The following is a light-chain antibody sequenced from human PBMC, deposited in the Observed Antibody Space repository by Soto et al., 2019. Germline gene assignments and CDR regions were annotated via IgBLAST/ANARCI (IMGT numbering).Light chain of an antibody. CDR2: EVS. V-gene: IGLV2-8*01. CDR1: SSDVGGYNY. Sequence: QSALTQPPSASGSPGQSFTLSCTGTSSDVGGYNYVSWYQPHPGKAPKLMIYEVSKRPSGVPDRFSGCKSGNTASLTVSGLQAEDEADYYCSSYAGSNNLVFGGRTKLTVL. CDR3: SSYAGSNNLV. J-gene: IGLJ3*02.